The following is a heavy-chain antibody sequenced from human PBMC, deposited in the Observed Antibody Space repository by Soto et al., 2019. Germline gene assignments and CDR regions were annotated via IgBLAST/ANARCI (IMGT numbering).Heavy chain of an antibody. D-gene: IGHD2-2*01. V-gene: IGHV1-69*01. CDR1: GGTFGSYA. CDR2: IIPVSGAA. J-gene: IGHJ4*02. CDR3: ATALGCRSTSCTLDY. Sequence: QVQLVQSGAAVKKPGSSVKVSCKASGGTFGSYAFSWVRQAPGQGLEWMGGIIPVSGAAHYAQKFQGRVTITADESTSTAYMELSSLISQDTAVYYCATALGCRSTSCTLDYWGQGTRVIVSS.